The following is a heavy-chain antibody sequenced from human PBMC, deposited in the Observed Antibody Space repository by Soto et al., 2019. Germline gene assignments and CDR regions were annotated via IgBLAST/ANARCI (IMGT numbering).Heavy chain of an antibody. CDR3: ARGFIPEDY. V-gene: IGHV1-18*01. J-gene: IGHJ4*02. CDR1: GYSFSNYG. D-gene: IGHD3-16*01. CDR2: INTSNGNT. Sequence: QVQLIQSKSEVKKPGASVKVSCKTSGYSFSNYGVSWVRQVPGQGLEGMGWINTSNGNTKYEQRFQGGVTLTTDPSTSTVFLVLTNLKFDDTAVYYCARGFIPEDYWGQGTLVTVSS.